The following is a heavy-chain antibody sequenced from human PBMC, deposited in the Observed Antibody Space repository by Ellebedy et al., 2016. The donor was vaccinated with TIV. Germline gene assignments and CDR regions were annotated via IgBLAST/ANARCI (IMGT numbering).Heavy chain of an antibody. CDR1: GFSFSNHW. CDR2: IKSDGSST. CDR3: ARGRDRNSWDYDSDY. J-gene: IGHJ4*02. Sequence: GGSLRLSCAASGFSFSNHWMHWVRQAPGKGLVWVSRIKSDGSSTSYADSVKGRFTITRDNAKNTLHLQMNSLRAEDTAVYYCARGRDRNSWDYDSDYWGQGTLVTVS. V-gene: IGHV3-74*01. D-gene: IGHD6-13*01.